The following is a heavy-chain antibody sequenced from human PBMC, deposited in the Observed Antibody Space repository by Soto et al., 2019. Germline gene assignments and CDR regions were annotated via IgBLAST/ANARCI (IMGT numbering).Heavy chain of an antibody. Sequence: ASVKVSCKASGYTFTSYAMHWVRQAPGQRLEWMGWINAGNGNTEYSQKFQGRVTITRDTSTSTAYMELSSLRSEDTAVYYCARDGEIYDFWSTAVGYYYYGMDVWGQGTTVTVSS. V-gene: IGHV1-3*01. J-gene: IGHJ6*02. CDR3: ARDGEIYDFWSTAVGYYYYGMDV. D-gene: IGHD3-3*01. CDR1: GYTFTSYA. CDR2: INAGNGNT.